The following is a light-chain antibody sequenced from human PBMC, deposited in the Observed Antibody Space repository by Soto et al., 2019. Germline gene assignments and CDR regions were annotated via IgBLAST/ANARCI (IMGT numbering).Light chain of an antibody. Sequence: QPVLTQSPSASASLGVSVKLTCTLSSGHRNYAIAWHQQQADKGPRFLMKLNSDGRHSKGDGIPDRFSGSSSGAERYLTISSLQSEDEADYYCQTWGTAIRVFGGGTKLTVL. J-gene: IGLJ3*02. V-gene: IGLV4-69*02. CDR2: LNSDGRH. CDR1: SGHRNYA. CDR3: QTWGTAIRV.